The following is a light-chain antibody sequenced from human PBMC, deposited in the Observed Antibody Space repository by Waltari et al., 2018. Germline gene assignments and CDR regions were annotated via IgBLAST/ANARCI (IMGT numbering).Light chain of an antibody. J-gene: IGLJ1*01. V-gene: IGLV2-14*01. CDR2: EVS. Sequence: QSALTQPASVSGSPGQSITISCTGTSSDVGGYNYVSWYQQHPGKAPKPMIYEVSNRASWVSNRFPGSKSGHTASLTISGLQAEDEAHYYCSSYTSSSTHYVFGTGTKVTVL. CDR3: SSYTSSSTHYV. CDR1: SSDVGGYNY.